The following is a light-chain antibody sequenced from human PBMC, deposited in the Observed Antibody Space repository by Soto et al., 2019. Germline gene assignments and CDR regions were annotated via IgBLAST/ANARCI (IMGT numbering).Light chain of an antibody. CDR2: GGF. V-gene: IGKV1-39*01. CDR1: QSIRTS. J-gene: IGKJ2*01. CDR3: QQSYSTPPT. Sequence: DLQMTQSPSSLSASVGDRVTITCRASQSIRTSLNWYQQKPGKAPKLLIYGGFSLQSGVPSRFSGSGSGTDFTLTISSLQPEDFAVYYCQQSYSTPPTFGQGTKVEIK.